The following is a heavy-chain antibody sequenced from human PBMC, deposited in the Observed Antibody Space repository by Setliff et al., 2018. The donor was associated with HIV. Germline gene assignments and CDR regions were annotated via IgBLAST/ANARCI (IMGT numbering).Heavy chain of an antibody. J-gene: IGHJ4*01. D-gene: IGHD2-2*01. CDR2: IHQSGTA. CDR1: GVSVNNDDDY. Sequence: PSETLSLTCAVSGVSVNNDDDYWGWIRQPPGKGLECIAIIHQSGTAHKRPSLKSRVTISIDTSENLFSLKLSGVTAADTAIYYCARQVGEGKWYLDSWGHGTLVTVSS. V-gene: IGHV4-39*01. CDR3: ARQVGEGKWYLDS.